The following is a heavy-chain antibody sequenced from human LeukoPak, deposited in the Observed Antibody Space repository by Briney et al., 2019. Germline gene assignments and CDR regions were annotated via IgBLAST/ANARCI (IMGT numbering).Heavy chain of an antibody. CDR3: ARENYYYYYMDV. J-gene: IGHJ6*03. Sequence: GGSLTLSCAVSGFTFSNYWMHWVRQAPGKGLVWVSCISSDGSSTNYADSVKGRFTISRDNAKNSLYLQMNSLRAEDTAVYYCARENYYYYYMDVWGKGTTVTVSS. V-gene: IGHV3-74*01. CDR2: ISSDGSST. CDR1: GFTFSNYW.